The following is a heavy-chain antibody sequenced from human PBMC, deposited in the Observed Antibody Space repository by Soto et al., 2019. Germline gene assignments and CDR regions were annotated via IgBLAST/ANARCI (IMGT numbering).Heavy chain of an antibody. Sequence: ASVKVSCKASGYTFTSYGISWVRQAPGQGLEWMGWISAYNGNTNYAQKLQGRVTMTTDTSTSTAYMELRSLRSDDTAVFYCAREGTIAAAGYYYYGMDVWGQGTTVTVSS. V-gene: IGHV1-18*01. CDR1: GYTFTSYG. D-gene: IGHD6-13*01. J-gene: IGHJ6*02. CDR2: ISAYNGNT. CDR3: AREGTIAAAGYYYYGMDV.